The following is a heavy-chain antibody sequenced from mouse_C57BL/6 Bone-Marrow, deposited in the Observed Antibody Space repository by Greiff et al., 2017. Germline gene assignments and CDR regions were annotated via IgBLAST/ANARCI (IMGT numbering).Heavy chain of an antibody. J-gene: IGHJ4*01. CDR1: GFTFSDYG. CDR3: AKPYYYGSRGAMDY. V-gene: IGHV5-17*01. Sequence: EVTLVESGGGLVKPGGSLKLSCAASGFTFSDYGMHWVRQAPEKGLEWVAYISSGSSTIYYADTVKGRFTISRDNAKNTLFLQMTSLRSEDTAMYYCAKPYYYGSRGAMDYWGQGTSVTVSS. D-gene: IGHD1-1*01. CDR2: ISSGSSTI.